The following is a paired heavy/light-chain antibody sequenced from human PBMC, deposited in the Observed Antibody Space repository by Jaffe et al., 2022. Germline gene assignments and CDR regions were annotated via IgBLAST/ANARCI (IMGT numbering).Light chain of an antibody. CDR3: HQYGSSPLT. CDR1: QGITSSQ. Sequence: EIVLTQSPATLSLSPGERATLSCRTSQGITSSQLAWYQQKPGQAPRLLIYGASRRAAGVPDRFSGSGSETDFTLTISRLEPEDFAVYHCHQYGSSPLTFGGGSKVEI. J-gene: IGKJ4*01. CDR2: GAS. V-gene: IGKV3-20*01.
Heavy chain of an antibody. D-gene: IGHD6-13*01. CDR1: GYSFNFNTYT. CDR2: ISAGKGYT. Sequence: QAQLVQSGAEVKKPGASVKISCKAFGYSFNFNTYTLHWVRQAPGQRLEWMGQISAGKGYTKYSQKFQGRVTITRDTSANTAYMELNSLRSEDMGVYYCARDGVGAGGRDDGFDIWGQGTMVTVSS. CDR3: ARDGVGAGGRDDGFDI. J-gene: IGHJ3*02. V-gene: IGHV1-3*01.